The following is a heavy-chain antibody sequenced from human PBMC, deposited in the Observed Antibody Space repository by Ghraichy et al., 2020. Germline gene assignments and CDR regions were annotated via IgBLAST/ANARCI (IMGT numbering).Heavy chain of an antibody. CDR3: ARGCMSCIAARPPFDY. V-gene: IGHV3-21*01. CDR1: GFTFSNYS. Sequence: GGSLRLSCAASGFTFSNYSMNWVRQAPGKGLEWVSSISRSSGYIYYADSVKGRFTLSRDNAKNSLYLQMNSLRAEDTALYYCARGCMSCIAARPPFDYWGQGTLVTVSS. CDR2: ISRSSGYI. D-gene: IGHD6-6*01. J-gene: IGHJ4*02.